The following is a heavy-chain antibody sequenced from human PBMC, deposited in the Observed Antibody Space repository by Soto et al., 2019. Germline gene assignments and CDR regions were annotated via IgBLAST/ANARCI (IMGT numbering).Heavy chain of an antibody. J-gene: IGHJ4*02. D-gene: IGHD2-2*01. V-gene: IGHV3-33*01. CDR2: IWYDGSKK. CDR1: GFTFSDYG. CDR3: ARDYCSTSSCFDY. Sequence: GGSLRLSCAASGFTFSDYGMHWVRQAPGKGLEWVAVIWYDGSKKYYVDSVKGRFTISRDSSKNMVYLQMNSLRAEDTAVYYCARDYCSTSSCFDYWGQGXLVTVYS.